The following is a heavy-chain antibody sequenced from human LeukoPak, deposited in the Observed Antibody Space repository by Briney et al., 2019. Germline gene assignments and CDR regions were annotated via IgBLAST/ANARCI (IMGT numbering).Heavy chain of an antibody. D-gene: IGHD1-26*01. CDR3: AKKDLPTGSYTPFDH. J-gene: IGHJ4*02. Sequence: PGGSLRLSCAASGFTFSSYGIHWVRQPPGKGLEWVAFIRFDGSHKYYADSVKGLFIISRDNSKNTMFLQMNDLRAEDTGVYYCAKKDLPTGSYTPFDHWGRGTLVTVSS. CDR2: IRFDGSHK. CDR1: GFTFSSYG. V-gene: IGHV3-30*02.